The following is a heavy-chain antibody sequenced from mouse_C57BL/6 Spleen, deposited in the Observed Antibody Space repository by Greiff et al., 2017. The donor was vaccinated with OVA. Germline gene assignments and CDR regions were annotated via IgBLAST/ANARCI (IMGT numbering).Heavy chain of an antibody. V-gene: IGHV1-15*01. CDR3: TRSHGSNYVYAMDY. D-gene: IGHD2-5*01. CDR2: IDPETGGT. CDR1: GYTFTDYE. J-gene: IGHJ4*01. Sequence: QVQLQQSGAELVRPGASVTLSCKASGYTFTDYEMHWVKQTPVHGLEWIGAIDPETGGTAYNQKFKGKAILTADKSSSTAYMELRSLTSEDSAVYYCTRSHGSNYVYAMDYWGQGTSVTVSS.